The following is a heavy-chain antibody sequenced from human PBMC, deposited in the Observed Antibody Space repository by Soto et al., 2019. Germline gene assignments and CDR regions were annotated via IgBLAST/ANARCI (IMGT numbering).Heavy chain of an antibody. CDR2: ISSSSSYI. J-gene: IGHJ4*02. CDR1: GFTFSSYS. V-gene: IGHV3-21*01. D-gene: IGHD2-15*01. Sequence: EVQLVESGGGLVKPGGSLRLSCAASGFTFSSYSMNWVRQAPGKGLEWVSSISSSSSYIYYADSVKGRFTISRDNAKNSLYLQMNSLSAEDTAVYYCARGRVAVLHVAWGQGTLVTVSS. CDR3: ARGRVAVLHVA.